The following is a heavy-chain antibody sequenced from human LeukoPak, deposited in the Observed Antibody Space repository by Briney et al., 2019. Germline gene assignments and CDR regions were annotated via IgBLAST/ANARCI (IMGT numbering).Heavy chain of an antibody. CDR3: ARRGYSYGYAATPRSVWFDP. J-gene: IGHJ5*02. D-gene: IGHD5-18*01. V-gene: IGHV4-39*01. CDR1: GGSISSSSYY. CDR2: IYYSGST. Sequence: SETLSLTCTVSGGSISSSSYYCGWIRQPPGKGLEWIGSIYYSGSTYYNPSLKSRVTISVDTSKNQFSLKLSSVTAADTAVYYCARRGYSYGYAATPRSVWFDPWGQGTLVTVSS.